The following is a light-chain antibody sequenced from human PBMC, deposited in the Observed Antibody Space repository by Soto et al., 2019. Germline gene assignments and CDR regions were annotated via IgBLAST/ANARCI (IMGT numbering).Light chain of an antibody. CDR2: KAS. CDR3: QHYNSYSEA. CDR1: QTISSW. Sequence: DVPMTQSPSTLSGSVGDRVTITCRASQTISSWLAWYQQKPGKAPKLLIYKASTLKSGVPSRFSGSGSGTEFTLTISSLQPDDFATYYCQHYNSYSEAFGHGANVDIK. V-gene: IGKV1-5*03. J-gene: IGKJ3*01.